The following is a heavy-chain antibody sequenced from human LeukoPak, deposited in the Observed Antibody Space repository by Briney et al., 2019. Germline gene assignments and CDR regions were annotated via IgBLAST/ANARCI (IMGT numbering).Heavy chain of an antibody. CDR3: AKADYSGSYYFDY. J-gene: IGHJ4*02. V-gene: IGHV3-23*01. D-gene: IGHD1-26*01. Sequence: PGGSLRLSCAASGFTFSSYGMNWVRQAPGKGLEWVASFSASGGTTYYADSVKGRFTISRDNSKNTLNVQMNSLRAEDMAVYYCAKADYSGSYYFDYWGQGTLVTVSS. CDR1: GFTFSSYG. CDR2: FSASGGTT.